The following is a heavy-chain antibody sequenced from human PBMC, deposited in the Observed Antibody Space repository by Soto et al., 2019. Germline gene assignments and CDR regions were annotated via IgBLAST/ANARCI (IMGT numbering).Heavy chain of an antibody. D-gene: IGHD6-13*01. CDR1: GYTFISYS. CDR2: ISTYNGNT. J-gene: IGHJ4*02. V-gene: IGHV1-18*04. CDR3: AREGAHSTGWYDYFDQ. Sequence: QVQLVQSGGEVKKPGASVNISCKATGYTFISYSITWVRQAPGQGLEWMGWISTYNGNTKYAQSLQGRVTLTRDKSTNTAFMEIRGLRSDDTAIYSCAREGAHSTGWYDYFDQWGQGTLVAVSS.